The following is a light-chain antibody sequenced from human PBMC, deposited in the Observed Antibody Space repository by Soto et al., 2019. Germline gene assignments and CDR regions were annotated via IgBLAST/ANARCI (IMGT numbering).Light chain of an antibody. CDR2: DAS. J-gene: IGKJ3*01. CDR3: QQRRNWPPGIT. CDR1: QSVSSY. V-gene: IGKV3-11*01. Sequence: EIVLTQSPATLSLSPGERATLSCRASQSVSSYLAWYQQKPGQAPRLLIYDASNRATGIPARYSGSGSGTDFTVTISSLEPEDFAVYYCQQRRNWPPGITFGPGTKVDIK.